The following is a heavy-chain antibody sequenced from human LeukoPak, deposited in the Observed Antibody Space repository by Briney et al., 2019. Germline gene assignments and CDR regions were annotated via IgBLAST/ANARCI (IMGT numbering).Heavy chain of an antibody. CDR3: TTGYCSGGSCYSSYFDY. J-gene: IGHJ4*02. CDR1: GFTFSGSA. Sequence: AGGSLRLSCAASGFTFSGSAMHWVRQASGKGREWVGRIRSKANSYATAYAASVKGRFTISRDDSKNTLYLQMNSLKTEDTAVYYCTTGYCSGGSCYSSYFDYWGQGTLVTVSS. V-gene: IGHV3-73*01. CDR2: IRSKANSYAT. D-gene: IGHD2-15*01.